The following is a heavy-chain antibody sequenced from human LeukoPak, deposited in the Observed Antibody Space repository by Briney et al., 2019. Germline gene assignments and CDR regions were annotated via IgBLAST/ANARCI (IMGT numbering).Heavy chain of an antibody. D-gene: IGHD6-19*01. V-gene: IGHV3-48*03. J-gene: IGHJ4*02. CDR2: ISSSGTTR. CDR1: GFTFSSYE. CDR3: AREIVSAVAGNFDY. Sequence: GGSLRLSCAASGFTFSSYEMNWVRQAPGKGLEWVSYISSSGTTRTYADSVKGRFTISRDNAKNSLYLEMNSLRAEDTAVYYCAREIVSAVAGNFDYWGQGTLVTVSS.